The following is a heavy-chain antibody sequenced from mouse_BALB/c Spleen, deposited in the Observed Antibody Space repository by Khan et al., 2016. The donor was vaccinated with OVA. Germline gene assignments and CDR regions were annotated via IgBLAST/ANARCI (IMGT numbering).Heavy chain of an antibody. Sequence: QIQLVQSGPELKKPGETVKISCKASGYTFTNYGMNWVKQAPGKGLKWMGWINTYTGEPTYADDFKGRFDFSLETSANTAYLQINNLKNEDTAIYFCARGARYDKALDALDYWSQGTSVTVSS. CDR1: GYTFTNYG. V-gene: IGHV9-3-1*01. CDR3: ARGARYDKALDALDY. J-gene: IGHJ4*01. CDR2: INTYTGEP. D-gene: IGHD2-14*01.